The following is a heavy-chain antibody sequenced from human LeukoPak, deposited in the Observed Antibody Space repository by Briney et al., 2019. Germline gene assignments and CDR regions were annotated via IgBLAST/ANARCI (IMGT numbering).Heavy chain of an antibody. CDR1: GDSISTFY. J-gene: IGHJ6*03. CDR3: ARTTEGGYSYGYFYYYYMDV. V-gene: IGHV4-59*01. CDR2: IYYSGST. Sequence: PSETLSLTCTVFGDSISTFYWSWIRQPAGKGLEWIGYIYYSGSTNYNPSLKSRVSISVHTSKNQFSLKLSSVTAADTAVYYCARTTEGGYSYGYFYYYYMDVWGKGTTVTISS. D-gene: IGHD5-18*01.